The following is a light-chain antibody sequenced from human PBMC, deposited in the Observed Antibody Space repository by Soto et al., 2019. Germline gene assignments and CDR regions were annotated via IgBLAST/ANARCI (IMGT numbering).Light chain of an antibody. CDR3: QQYGSSIT. CDR2: GAS. Sequence: EIVMTQSPATLSVSLGDTVTLSCKASQSVTANLAWYQHKPGQAPRLLIYGASSRATGIPDRFSGSGSGTDFTLTINRLEPEDFAVYYCQQYGSSITFGQGTRLEIK. V-gene: IGKV3-20*01. CDR1: QSVTAN. J-gene: IGKJ5*01.